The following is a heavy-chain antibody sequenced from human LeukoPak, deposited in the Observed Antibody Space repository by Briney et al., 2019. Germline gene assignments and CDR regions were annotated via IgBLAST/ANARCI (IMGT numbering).Heavy chain of an antibody. D-gene: IGHD3-10*01. V-gene: IGHV4-59*08. CDR2: THHSGNT. J-gene: IGHJ3*01. Sequence: GSLRLSCAASGFTFSGYAMSWIRQPPGKGLEWIGYTHHSGNTLYNPSLKSRVTTSVDTSKNQFSLSLSSVTAADTAVYYCARWEVRLNAFEVWGQGTMVTVSS. CDR1: GFTFSGYA. CDR3: ARWEVRLNAFEV.